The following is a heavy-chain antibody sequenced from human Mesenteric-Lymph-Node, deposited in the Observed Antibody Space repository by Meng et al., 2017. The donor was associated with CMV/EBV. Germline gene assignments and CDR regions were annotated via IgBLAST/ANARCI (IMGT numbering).Heavy chain of an antibody. CDR1: GGSISSYY. D-gene: IGHD3-3*01. CDR2: IYYRGST. J-gene: IGHJ6*02. CDR3: ARSGYYDFWSGYPYGMDV. Sequence: GSLRLSCTVSGGSISSYYWSWIRQPPGKGLEWIGYIYYRGSTNYNPSLKSRVTISVDTSKNQFSLKLSSVTAADTAVYYCARSGYYDFWSGYPYGMDVWGQGTTVTVSS. V-gene: IGHV4-59*01.